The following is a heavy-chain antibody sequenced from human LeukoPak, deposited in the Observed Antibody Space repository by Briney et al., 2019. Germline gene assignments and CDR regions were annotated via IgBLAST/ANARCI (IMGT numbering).Heavy chain of an antibody. CDR1: GFTFSSYA. V-gene: IGHV3-64*01. J-gene: IGHJ4*02. CDR3: ARGLLRIVGASYFDY. D-gene: IGHD1-26*01. CDR2: ISSNGGST. Sequence: PGGSLRLSCAASGFTFSSYAMHWVRQAPGKGLEYVSAISSNGGSTYYANSVKGRFTISRDNPKNTLYLQMGSLRAEDMAVYYCARGLLRIVGASYFDYWGQGTLVTVSS.